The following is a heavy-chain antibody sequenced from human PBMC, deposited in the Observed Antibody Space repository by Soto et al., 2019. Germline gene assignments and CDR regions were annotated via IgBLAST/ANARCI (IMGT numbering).Heavy chain of an antibody. CDR2: ISYDGSNK. V-gene: IGHV3-30-3*01. Sequence: QVQLVESGGGVVQPGRSLRLSCAASGFTFSSYAMHWVRQAPGKGLEWVAVISYDGSNKYYADSVKGRFTISRDNSKKTLYLQMNSLRAEDTAVYYCAGGGADYGGNSASWGQGTLVTVSS. CDR3: AGGGADYGGNSAS. J-gene: IGHJ4*02. D-gene: IGHD4-17*01. CDR1: GFTFSSYA.